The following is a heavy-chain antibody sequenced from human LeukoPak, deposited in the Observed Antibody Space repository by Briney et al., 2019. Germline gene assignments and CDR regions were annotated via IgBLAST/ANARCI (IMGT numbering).Heavy chain of an antibody. CDR1: GFTLSSYW. V-gene: IGHV3-7*01. CDR3: ARDLSGVAGYTYGRGIDY. Sequence: GGSLRLSCAASGFTLSSYWMSWVRQAPGKGLEWVANIKKDGSEKYYVDSVKGRFTISRDNAKTSLYLQMNSLRAEDTAVYYCARDLSGVAGYTYGRGIDYWGQGTLVTVSS. CDR2: IKKDGSEK. D-gene: IGHD5-18*01. J-gene: IGHJ4*02.